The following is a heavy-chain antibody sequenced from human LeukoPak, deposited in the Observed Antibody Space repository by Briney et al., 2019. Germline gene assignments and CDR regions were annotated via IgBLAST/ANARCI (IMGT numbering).Heavy chain of an antibody. CDR2: ISYDGSNK. D-gene: IGHD5-24*01. V-gene: IGHV3-30-3*01. CDR1: GFTFSSYA. J-gene: IGHJ6*02. CDR3: ARDRGDGYNGLGHYYYGMDV. Sequence: GGSLRLSCAASGFTFSSYAMHWVRQAPGKGLVGVAVISYDGSNKYYADSVKGRFTISRDNSKNTLYLQMNSLRAEDTAVYYCARDRGDGYNGLGHYYYGMDVWGQGTTVTVSS.